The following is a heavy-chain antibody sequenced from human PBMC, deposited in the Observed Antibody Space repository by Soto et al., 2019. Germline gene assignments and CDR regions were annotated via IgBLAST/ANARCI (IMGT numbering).Heavy chain of an antibody. D-gene: IGHD1-26*01. V-gene: IGHV3-30*18. CDR1: EFTFYNYA. CDR2: ISFNVTNK. Sequence: QVHLVESGGDMVQPGGSLRLSCVASEFTFYNYAIHWVRQAPGKGLEWVAMISFNVTNKSYADSVKGRFTISRDNSKNTVYLQMNSLRVDDTAVYYCAKDVWALWEPNLVDYWGQGTLVTVSS. CDR3: AKDVWALWEPNLVDY. J-gene: IGHJ4*02.